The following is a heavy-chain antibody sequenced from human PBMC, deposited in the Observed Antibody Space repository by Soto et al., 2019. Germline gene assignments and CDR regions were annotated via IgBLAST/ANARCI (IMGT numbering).Heavy chain of an antibody. Sequence: PSETLSLTCTVSGGSISSDDYYWSWIRQAPGRGLEWIGYIHSSGSIYYNPSLKIRATMSIDTAGNQFSLNVSSVTVADTAVYYCARYLDGLHDDTSGPVPRPGWGQGTLVTVSS. CDR2: IHSSGSI. J-gene: IGHJ1*01. CDR1: GGSISSDDYY. V-gene: IGHV4-30-4*01. CDR3: ARYLDGLHDDTSGPVPRPG. D-gene: IGHD3-22*01.